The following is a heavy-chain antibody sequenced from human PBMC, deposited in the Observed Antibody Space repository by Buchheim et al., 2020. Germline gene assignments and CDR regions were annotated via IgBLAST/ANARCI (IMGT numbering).Heavy chain of an antibody. J-gene: IGHJ4*02. D-gene: IGHD3-22*01. CDR1: GFTFSNYA. CDR3: ARDAGYYLYYFDC. Sequence: QVQLVESGGGVVQPGRSLRLSCAASGFTFSNYAMHLVRQAPGKGLEWVALISFDGSNKYYAASVEGRFTISRDNSKNTLSLQMNSLRAEDTAVYYCARDAGYYLYYFDCWGKGTL. V-gene: IGHV3-30*14. CDR2: ISFDGSNK.